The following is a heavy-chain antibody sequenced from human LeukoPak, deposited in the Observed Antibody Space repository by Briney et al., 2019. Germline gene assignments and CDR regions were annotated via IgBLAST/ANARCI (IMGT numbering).Heavy chain of an antibody. CDR2: FDPEDGET. J-gene: IGHJ4*02. CDR3: ATALAVAGSFDY. Sequence: ASVKVSCKVSGYTLTELSMHWVRRAPGKGLEWMGGFDPEDGETIYAQKFQGRVTMTEDTSTDTAYMELSSLRSEDTAVYYCATALAVAGSFDYWGQGTLVTVSS. CDR1: GYTLTELS. D-gene: IGHD6-19*01. V-gene: IGHV1-24*01.